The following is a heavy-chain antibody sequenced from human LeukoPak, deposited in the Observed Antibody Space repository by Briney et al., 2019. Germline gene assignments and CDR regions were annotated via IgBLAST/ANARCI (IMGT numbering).Heavy chain of an antibody. J-gene: IGHJ4*02. V-gene: IGHV3-74*01. CDR2: INSDGSST. CDR1: GFTFSSYW. D-gene: IGHD4-17*01. Sequence: GGSLRLSCAASGFTFSSYWMHWVRQAPGKGLVWVSLINSDGSSTTYADSVKGRFTISRDNAENTLYLRMNSLRAEDTAVYYCASRISDYGDYGEVFWGQGTLVTVSS. CDR3: ASRISDYGDYGEVF.